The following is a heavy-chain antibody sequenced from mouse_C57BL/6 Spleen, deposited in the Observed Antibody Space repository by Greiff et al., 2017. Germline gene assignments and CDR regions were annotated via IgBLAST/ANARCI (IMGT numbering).Heavy chain of an antibody. CDR1: GFNIKDYY. Sequence: DVKLQESGAELVRPGASVKLSCTASGFNIKDYYMHWVKQRPEQGLEWIGRIDPEDGDTEYAPKFQGKATMTADTSSNTAYLQLSSLTSEDTAVYYCTNIPYYYGSSYLDYWGQGTTLTVSS. D-gene: IGHD1-1*01. CDR3: TNIPYYYGSSYLDY. CDR2: IDPEDGDT. V-gene: IGHV14-1*01. J-gene: IGHJ2*01.